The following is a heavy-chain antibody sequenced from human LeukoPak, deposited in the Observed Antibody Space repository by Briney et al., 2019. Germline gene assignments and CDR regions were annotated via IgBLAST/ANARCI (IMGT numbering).Heavy chain of an antibody. V-gene: IGHV1-18*01. Sequence: ASVKVSCNASGYTFTNYGISWVRQAPGQGLEWMGWISAYNGNTNYAQKLQGRVTMTTDTSTTTAYMELRSLRSDDTAVYYCARAGLRFLEWTTSWFDPWGQGTLVTVSS. CDR3: ARAGLRFLEWTTSWFDP. CDR1: GYTFTNYG. D-gene: IGHD3-3*01. CDR2: ISAYNGNT. J-gene: IGHJ5*02.